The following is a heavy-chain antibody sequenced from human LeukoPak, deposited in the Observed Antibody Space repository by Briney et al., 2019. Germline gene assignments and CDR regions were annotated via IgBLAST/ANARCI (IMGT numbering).Heavy chain of an antibody. Sequence: SETLSLTCTVSGFSISSGDYYWSWLRQPPGMGLEWIGYIYYSGSTYYNPSIKSRVTISVDTSKNQFSLKMSSVTAADTAVYYCARDGDSSPFDYWGQGTLVTVSS. J-gene: IGHJ4*02. CDR1: GFSISSGDYY. CDR2: IYYSGST. CDR3: ARDGDSSPFDY. V-gene: IGHV4-30-4*01. D-gene: IGHD3-22*01.